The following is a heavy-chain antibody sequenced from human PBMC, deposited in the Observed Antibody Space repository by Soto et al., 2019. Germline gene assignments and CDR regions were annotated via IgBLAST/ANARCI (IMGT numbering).Heavy chain of an antibody. CDR2: IYTSGST. CDR1: RCVVISYC. Sequence: PSECLWLTCVVSRCVVISYCRSWIRQPAGKGLEWIGRIYTSGSTNYNPSLKSRVTMSVDTSKNQFSLKLSSVAAADTAVYYCAKVRXSSGWLSRLGNYCGMDVWGQGTTVTVPS. CDR3: AKVRXSSGWLSRLGNYCGMDV. D-gene: IGHD6-19*01. J-gene: IGHJ6*02. V-gene: IGHV4-4*07.